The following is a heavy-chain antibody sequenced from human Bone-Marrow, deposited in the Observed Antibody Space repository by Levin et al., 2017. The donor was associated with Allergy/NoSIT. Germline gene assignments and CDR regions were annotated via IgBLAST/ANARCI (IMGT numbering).Heavy chain of an antibody. CDR1: GFSFGDHF. V-gene: IGHV3-72*01. CDR3: ARVGPHFYFAH. J-gene: IGHJ4*02. CDR2: IRKKSNSYTA. Sequence: GGSLRLSCTASGFSFGDHFMDWVRQAPGKGLEWVGRIRKKSNSYTAEYAASVIDRFTISRDDSQNLLHLERSSLKSEDTAIYYCARVGPHFYFAHWGQGALVIVSS.